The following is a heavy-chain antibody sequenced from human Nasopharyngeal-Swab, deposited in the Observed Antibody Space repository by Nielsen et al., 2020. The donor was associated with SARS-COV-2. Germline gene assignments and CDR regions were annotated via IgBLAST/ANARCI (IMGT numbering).Heavy chain of an antibody. V-gene: IGHV3-33*01. Sequence: WIRQPPGKGLEWVAVIWYDGSNKYYADSVKGRFTISRDNSKNTLYLQMNSLRAEGTAVYYCARGVRYNWNPDAFDIWGQGTVVTVSS. CDR3: ARGVRYNWNPDAFDI. J-gene: IGHJ3*02. D-gene: IGHD1-1*01. CDR2: IWYDGSNK.